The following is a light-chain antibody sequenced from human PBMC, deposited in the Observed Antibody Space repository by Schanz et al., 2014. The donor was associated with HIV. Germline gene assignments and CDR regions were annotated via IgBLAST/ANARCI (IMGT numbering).Light chain of an antibody. J-gene: IGLJ3*02. V-gene: IGLV1-40*01. CDR2: GNS. CDR1: SSNIGAGYD. Sequence: QSVLTQPPSVSGAPGQRVTISCTGSSSNIGAGYDVHWYQHLPGTAPKLLIYGNSNRPSGVPDRFSGSKSGTSASLAITGLQAEDEANYYCQSYDNSLSVPWVFGGGTKLTVL. CDR3: QSYDNSLSVPWV.